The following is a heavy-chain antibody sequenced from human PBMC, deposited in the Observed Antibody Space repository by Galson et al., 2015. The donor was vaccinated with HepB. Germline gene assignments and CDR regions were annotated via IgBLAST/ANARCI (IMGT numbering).Heavy chain of an antibody. J-gene: IGHJ3*02. CDR3: ARGFRNAFDI. Sequence: CAISGDSVSSSGVGWDWIRQSPSRGLEWLGATYYRSTWHYDYAVSVKSRISLIPDTANNQFSLQLHSVTPEDTAVYYCARGFRNAFDIWGQGTVVTVSS. CDR1: GDSVSSSGVG. CDR2: TYYRSTWHY. V-gene: IGHV6-1*01.